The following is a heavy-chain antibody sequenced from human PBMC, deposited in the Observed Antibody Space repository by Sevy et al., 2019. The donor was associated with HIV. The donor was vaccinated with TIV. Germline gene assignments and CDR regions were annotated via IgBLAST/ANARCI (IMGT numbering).Heavy chain of an antibody. V-gene: IGHV3-48*02. D-gene: IGHD3-10*01. Sequence: GGSLRLSCAASGFTFSSYSMSWVRQAPGKGLEWVSYISSSSSTIYYADSVKGRFTMSRDNAKNSLYLQMNSLRDEDTAVYYCARDRAVRGVSYYYYGMDVWGQGTTVTVSS. J-gene: IGHJ6*02. CDR3: ARDRAVRGVSYYYYGMDV. CDR1: GFTFSSYS. CDR2: ISSSSSTI.